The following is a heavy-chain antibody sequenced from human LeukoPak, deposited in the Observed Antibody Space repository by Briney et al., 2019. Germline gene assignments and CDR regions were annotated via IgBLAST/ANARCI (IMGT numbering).Heavy chain of an antibody. CDR2: IYYSGST. Sequence: SETLSLTCSVSGGSISTYYWSWIRQSPGKGLEWIGYIYYSGSTNYNPSLKSRVTISVDTSKNQFSLRLTSVTAADTVVYYCARVTSFTLGYYFDYWGQGTLVTVSS. V-gene: IGHV4-59*01. J-gene: IGHJ4*02. CDR3: ARVTSFTLGYYFDY. D-gene: IGHD6-25*01. CDR1: GGSISTYY.